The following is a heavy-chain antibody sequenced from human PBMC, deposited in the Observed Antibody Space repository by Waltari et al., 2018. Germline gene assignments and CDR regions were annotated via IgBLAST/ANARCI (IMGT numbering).Heavy chain of an antibody. CDR1: GFTFSSYG. CDR2: IWYDGSNK. V-gene: IGHV3-33*01. Sequence: QVQLVESGGGVVQPGRPLRLSCAASGFTFSSYGMHWVRQAPGKGLEWVAVIWYDGSNKYYADSVKGRFTISRDNSKNTLYLQMNSLRAEDTAVYYCARRGNWNDPYYYYGMDVWGQGTTVTVSS. D-gene: IGHD1-1*01. CDR3: ARRGNWNDPYYYYGMDV. J-gene: IGHJ6*02.